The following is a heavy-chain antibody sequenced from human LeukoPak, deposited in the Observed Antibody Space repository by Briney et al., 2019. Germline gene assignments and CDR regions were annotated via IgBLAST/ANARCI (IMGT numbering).Heavy chain of an antibody. D-gene: IGHD2-2*01. CDR2: ISYDGSNK. J-gene: IGHJ6*02. V-gene: IGHV3-30-3*01. Sequence: GGCLRLSCAASGFTFSSYAMHWVRQAPGKGLEWVAVISYDGSNKYYADSVKGRFSISRDNSKTTLYLQMNSLRAEDTAVYYCARDLQDIVVVPAAPYYYYGMDVWGQGTTVTVSS. CDR3: ARDLQDIVVVPAAPYYYYGMDV. CDR1: GFTFSSYA.